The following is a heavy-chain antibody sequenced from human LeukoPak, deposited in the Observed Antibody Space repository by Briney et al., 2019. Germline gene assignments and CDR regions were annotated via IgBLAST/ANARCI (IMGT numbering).Heavy chain of an antibody. CDR3: TRVWSSGTYYPEYYFDY. Sequence: PGGSLRLSCAASGFTFSSYEMNWVRQAPGKGLEWVGFIRSKAYGGTTEYAASVKGRFTISRDDSKSIAYLQMNSLKTEDTAVYYCTRVWSSGTYYPEYYFDYWGQGTLVTVSS. D-gene: IGHD6-19*01. V-gene: IGHV3-49*04. J-gene: IGHJ4*02. CDR2: IRSKAYGGTT. CDR1: GFTFSSYE.